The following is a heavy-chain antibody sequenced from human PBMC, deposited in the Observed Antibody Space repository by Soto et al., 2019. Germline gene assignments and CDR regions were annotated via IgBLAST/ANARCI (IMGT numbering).Heavy chain of an antibody. CDR3: ARSSVDTAMVTPGD. Sequence: QVQLQESGPGLVKPSETLSLTCTVSGGSISSYYWSWIRQPPGKGLEWIGYIYYSGSTNYNPSLKSRVTISVDTSKNQFSLKLSSVTAADTAVYYCARSSVDTAMVTPGDWGQGTLVTVSS. D-gene: IGHD5-18*01. CDR2: IYYSGST. V-gene: IGHV4-59*01. CDR1: GGSISSYY. J-gene: IGHJ4*02.